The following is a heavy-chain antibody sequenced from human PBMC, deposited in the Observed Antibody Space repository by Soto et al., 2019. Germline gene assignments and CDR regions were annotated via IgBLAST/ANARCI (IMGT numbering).Heavy chain of an antibody. J-gene: IGHJ6*02. Sequence: QVTLKESGPALVKPTETLTLTCTVSGFSLTTGKMGVSWIRQPPGKALEWLAHIFSDNERSYSKSLQGRVTISKDTSGSQVVLSMTNVDPVDTATYYCARMNVDSYQFYYAMDVWGQGTTVTVSS. D-gene: IGHD4-17*01. CDR1: GFSLTTGKMG. CDR2: IFSDNER. CDR3: ARMNVDSYQFYYAMDV. V-gene: IGHV2-26*01.